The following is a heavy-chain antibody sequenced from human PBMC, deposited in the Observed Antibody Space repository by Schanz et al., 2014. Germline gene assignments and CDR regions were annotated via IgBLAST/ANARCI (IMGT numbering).Heavy chain of an antibody. D-gene: IGHD3-10*01. V-gene: IGHV3-23*01. CDR1: GFTFSTHA. J-gene: IGHJ4*02. CDR2: ISGDHRNT. Sequence: EMQLLESGGGLIQPGGSLRLSCAASGFTFSTHAMSWVRQAPGKGLEWVSSISGDHRNTFYADSVKGRFTISRDNSKNTLYLQMNGLRAEDTAVYYCARIGGSVFDYWAQGTLVTVSS. CDR3: ARIGGSVFDY.